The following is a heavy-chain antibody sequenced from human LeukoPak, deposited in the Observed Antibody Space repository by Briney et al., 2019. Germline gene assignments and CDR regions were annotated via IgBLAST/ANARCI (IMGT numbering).Heavy chain of an antibody. V-gene: IGHV4-39*01. CDR3: AATRIQIASSELY. J-gene: IGHJ4*02. CDR2: IYYSGRT. CDR1: GASINNNAYY. D-gene: IGHD5-18*01. Sequence: PSETLSLTCTVSGASINNNAYYWGWIRQPPGKGLEGIGNIYYSGRTYYNPSLKSRVTISIDTSKNQFSLKLTSVTAADTAVYFCAATRIQIASSELYWGQGTLVTVSS.